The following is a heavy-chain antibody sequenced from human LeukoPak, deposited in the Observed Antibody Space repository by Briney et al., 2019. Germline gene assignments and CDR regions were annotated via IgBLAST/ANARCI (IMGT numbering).Heavy chain of an antibody. Sequence: GRSLRLSCAASGFTFSSYGMHWVRQAPGKGLEGVAVISYDGSNKYYADSVKGRFTISRDNSKNTLYLQMNSLRAEDTAVYYCAKDYRITIFGVVIGYYYGMDVWGQGTTVTVSS. CDR3: AKDYRITIFGVVIGYYYGMDV. D-gene: IGHD3-3*01. CDR1: GFTFSSYG. V-gene: IGHV3-30*18. CDR2: ISYDGSNK. J-gene: IGHJ6*02.